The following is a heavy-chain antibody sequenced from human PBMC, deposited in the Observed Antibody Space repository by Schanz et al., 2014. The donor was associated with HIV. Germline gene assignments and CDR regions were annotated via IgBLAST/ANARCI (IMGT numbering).Heavy chain of an antibody. CDR1: GFTFSSYW. CDR3: ARIYPFERGGQYRHCDY. Sequence: EVQLVEFGGGLVQPGGSLRLSCEASGFTFSSYWMHWVRQVPGKGLVWVSRINSEGSSTTYEYADSVKGRFTISRDNSKDTLYLQVHSLRVEDTAMYYCARIYPFERGGQYRHCDYWGQGTLVTVSS. J-gene: IGHJ4*02. V-gene: IGHV3-74*03. D-gene: IGHD2-15*01. CDR2: INSEGSST.